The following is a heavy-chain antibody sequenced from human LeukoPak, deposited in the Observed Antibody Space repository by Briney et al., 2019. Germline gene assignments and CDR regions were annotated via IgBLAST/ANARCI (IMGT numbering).Heavy chain of an antibody. D-gene: IGHD6-19*01. CDR2: IDQYGSEK. V-gene: IGHV3-7*01. CDR3: ASQSVAGVYYYYGLDV. Sequence: PGGSLRLSCAASAFTFSNYWMSWVRQAPGKGLEWVANIDQYGSEKYYVDSVKGRFTVSRDNAKNSLYLEMNSLRAEDTAVYYCASQSVAGVYYYYGLDVRGQGTTVTVSS. CDR1: AFTFSNYW. J-gene: IGHJ6*02.